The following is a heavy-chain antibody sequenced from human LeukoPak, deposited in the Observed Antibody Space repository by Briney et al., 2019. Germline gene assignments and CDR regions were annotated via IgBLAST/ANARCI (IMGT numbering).Heavy chain of an antibody. CDR1: GFTVSLNF. Sequence: PGGSLRLSCAASGFTVSLNFMTWVRQAPGKGLEWVSVLYSGGSIYYADSVKGRFTISRDNAKNSLYLQMNSLRAEDTAVFYCARGGEYSSSPDAFDIWGQGTMVTVPS. D-gene: IGHD6-6*01. CDR3: ARGGEYSSSPDAFDI. V-gene: IGHV3-53*01. J-gene: IGHJ3*02. CDR2: LYSGGSI.